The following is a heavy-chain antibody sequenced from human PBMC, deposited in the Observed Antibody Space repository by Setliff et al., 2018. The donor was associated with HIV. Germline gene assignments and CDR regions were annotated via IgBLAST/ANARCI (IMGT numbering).Heavy chain of an antibody. CDR1: GYAFTGYY. D-gene: IGHD3-22*01. Sequence: GASVKVSCKASGYAFTGYYLHWVRQAPGQGLEWMGWIYPNTGGTNYAQKFQGRVTMTRDTSISTAYMELSSLRSEDTAVYYCASRSSGYLFDYWGQGTLVTVSS. V-gene: IGHV1-2*02. CDR3: ASRSSGYLFDY. J-gene: IGHJ4*02. CDR2: IYPNTGGT.